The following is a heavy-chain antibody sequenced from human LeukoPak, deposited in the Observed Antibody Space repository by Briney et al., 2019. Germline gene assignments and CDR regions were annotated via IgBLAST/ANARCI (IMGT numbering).Heavy chain of an antibody. V-gene: IGHV4-31*03. J-gene: IGHJ3*02. CDR1: GGSISSGGYY. D-gene: IGHD3-22*01. CDR3: ARDRDDSSGYLAFDI. Sequence: SESLSLTCTVSGGSISSGGYYWSWIRQHPGKGLEWIGYIYLSGSTYYNPSLKSRVTISVDASKNQFSLKLSSVTAADTAVYYCARDRDDSSGYLAFDIWGQGTMVSLYS. CDR2: IYLSGST.